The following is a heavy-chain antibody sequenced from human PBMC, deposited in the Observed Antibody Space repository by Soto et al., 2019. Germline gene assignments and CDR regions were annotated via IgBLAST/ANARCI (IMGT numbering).Heavy chain of an antibody. CDR3: ARPTIPGTSDAFDI. Sequence: QLQLQESGPGLVKPSETLSLTCTVSGGSISSGSYYWGWIRQPPGKGLEWIGSIYYTGSTYYNPSLKSRVTIAVDTSKNQFSLRLRYVTAADTAVYYCARPTIPGTSDAFDIWGQGTMVTAFS. V-gene: IGHV4-39*01. D-gene: IGHD1-20*01. CDR1: GGSISSGSYY. CDR2: IYYTGST. J-gene: IGHJ3*02.